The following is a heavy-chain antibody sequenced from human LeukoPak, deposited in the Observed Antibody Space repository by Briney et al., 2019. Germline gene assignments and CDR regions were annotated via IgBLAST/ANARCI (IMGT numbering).Heavy chain of an antibody. CDR2: ISSSSSYI. D-gene: IGHD6-13*01. V-gene: IGHV3-21*01. Sequence: PGGSLRLPCAASGFTFSSYSMNWVRQAPGKGLEWVSSISSSSSYIYYADSVKGRFTISRDNAKNSLYLQMNSLRAEDTAVYYCARDRGYTRGFDYWGQGTLVTVSS. CDR1: GFTFSSYS. J-gene: IGHJ4*02. CDR3: ARDRGYTRGFDY.